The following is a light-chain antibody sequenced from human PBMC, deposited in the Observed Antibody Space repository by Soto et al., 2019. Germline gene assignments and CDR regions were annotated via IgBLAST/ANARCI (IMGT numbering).Light chain of an antibody. Sequence: DVVLTQSPDSLAMSLGETATITCRTSQSALFSASNKNYIAWYQRRPGQPLRLLFYWASTRASGVPERFSGSGSGTDFTFTISSLQPDDAAIYYCQQYFSIPMFTFAQGTKLQIK. CDR1: QSALFSASNKNY. J-gene: IGKJ2*01. CDR2: WAS. V-gene: IGKV4-1*01. CDR3: QQYFSIPMFT.